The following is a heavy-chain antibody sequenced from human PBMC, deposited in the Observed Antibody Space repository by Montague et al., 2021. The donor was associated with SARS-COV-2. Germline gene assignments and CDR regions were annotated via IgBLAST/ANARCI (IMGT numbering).Heavy chain of an antibody. Sequence: SLRLSCAASGFTVNSNYMRWVRQAPGKGLEWVALIYSGGDTTYAVSVRDRFTISRDNSKNTLYLQMNNLRVEDKAVFYCARGGVGATWAFDIWGQGTMVTVSS. CDR3: ARGGVGATWAFDI. CDR1: GFTVNSNY. D-gene: IGHD1-26*01. CDR2: IYSGGDT. J-gene: IGHJ3*02. V-gene: IGHV3-53*01.